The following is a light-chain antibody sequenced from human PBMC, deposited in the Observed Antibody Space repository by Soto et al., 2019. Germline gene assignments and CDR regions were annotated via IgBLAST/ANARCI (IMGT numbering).Light chain of an antibody. CDR1: SSDVGGYNY. V-gene: IGLV2-14*01. CDR3: SSYTSSSTLVV. Sequence: QSVLTQPASVSGSPGQSITISCPGTSSDVGGYNYVSWYQQHPGKAPKVMIYGVSYRPSGVSNRFSGSKSGNTASLTISGLQAEDEANYYCSSYTSSSTLVVFGGGTKLTVL. CDR2: GVS. J-gene: IGLJ2*01.